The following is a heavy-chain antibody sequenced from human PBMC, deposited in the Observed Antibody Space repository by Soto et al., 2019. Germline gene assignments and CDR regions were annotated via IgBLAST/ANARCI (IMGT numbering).Heavy chain of an antibody. CDR1: GFTFKNYD. V-gene: IGHV3-23*01. Sequence: EVQLLESGAGLVQPGGSLRLSCVASGFTFKNYDMRWVRQAPGKGLEWVSGISGSGGVTYYADSVKGRFTISRDNSKNTLYLQMNSLRANDTAVYYCAKDRQFRSYYESAGHYNNWGQGTLVTVSS. J-gene: IGHJ4*02. CDR2: ISGSGGVT. CDR3: AKDRQFRSYYESAGHYNN. D-gene: IGHD3-10*01.